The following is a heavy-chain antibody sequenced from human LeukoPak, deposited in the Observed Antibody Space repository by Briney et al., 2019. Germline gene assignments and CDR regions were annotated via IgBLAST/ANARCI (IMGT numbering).Heavy chain of an antibody. D-gene: IGHD3-22*01. J-gene: IGHJ4*02. CDR2: MSHGGVT. CDR1: GGSFSGYY. CDR3: ARGLSGYCYAGVGY. Sequence: SETLSLTCAVYGGSFSGYYWTWIRQPPGKGLEWIGEMSHGGVTNYNPSLMSRVTISLDTSKNQLSLKLTSVTAADTAVYYCARGLSGYCYAGVGYWGQGTLVTVSS. V-gene: IGHV4-34*01.